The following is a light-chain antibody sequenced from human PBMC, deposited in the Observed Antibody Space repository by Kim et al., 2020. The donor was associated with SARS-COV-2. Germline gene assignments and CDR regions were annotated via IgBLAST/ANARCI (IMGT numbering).Light chain of an antibody. CDR3: QSYDSSLSAHYV. Sequence: VPISCTGRSSNIGAGYDVHWYQQLPGTAPKLLIYGNSNRPSGVPDRFSGSKSGTSASLAITGLQAEDEADYYCQSYDSSLSAHYVFGTGTKVTVL. J-gene: IGLJ1*01. CDR1: SSNIGAGYD. V-gene: IGLV1-40*01. CDR2: GNS.